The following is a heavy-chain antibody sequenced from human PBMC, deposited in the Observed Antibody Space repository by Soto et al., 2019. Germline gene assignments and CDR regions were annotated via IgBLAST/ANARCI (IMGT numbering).Heavy chain of an antibody. CDR1: GFTFSSYA. Sequence: VQLLESGGGLVQPGGSLSLSCAASGFTFSSYAMSWVRQAPGKRLEWVSAISGSGASTYYANSVKGRFTISRDNSKNTLYLQMNSLRAEDTAVYDCAKVLGSSGWVYWYFDLWGRGTLVTVSS. V-gene: IGHV3-23*01. D-gene: IGHD6-19*01. J-gene: IGHJ2*01. CDR2: ISGSGAST. CDR3: AKVLGSSGWVYWYFDL.